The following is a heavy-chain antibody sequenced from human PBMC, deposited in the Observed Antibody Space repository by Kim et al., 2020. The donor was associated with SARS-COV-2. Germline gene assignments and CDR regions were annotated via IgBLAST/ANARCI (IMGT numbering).Heavy chain of an antibody. CDR2: MYYSGST. CDR3: ASGKSRVDYWGDYVGLDPLDY. CDR1: GGSISSSSYY. V-gene: IGHV4-39*01. D-gene: IGHD4-17*01. Sequence: SETLSLTCTVSGGSISSSSYYWGWIRQPPGKGLEWIGSMYYSGSTYYNPSLESRVTISVDTSKNQFSLKLSSVTAADTAVYYCASGKSRVDYWGDYVGLDPLDYWGQGTLVTVSS. J-gene: IGHJ4*02.